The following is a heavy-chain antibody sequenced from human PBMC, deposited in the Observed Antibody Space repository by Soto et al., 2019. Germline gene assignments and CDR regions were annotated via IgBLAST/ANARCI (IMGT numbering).Heavy chain of an antibody. J-gene: IGHJ4*02. CDR1: GDGFSNYG. Sequence: QVQLLQSGAEVKKPGASVRVSCKASGDGFSNYGFSWVRQAPGPGLEWMGWISAYDGQTNYTKKFQGRVTMTTDTSSSTAYMDLRSLRSDDTAVYYCARVWYYAGRGYYAFDYWCLGTLVTVSS. CDR2: ISAYDGQT. V-gene: IGHV1-18*01. D-gene: IGHD3-22*01. CDR3: ARVWYYAGRGYYAFDY.